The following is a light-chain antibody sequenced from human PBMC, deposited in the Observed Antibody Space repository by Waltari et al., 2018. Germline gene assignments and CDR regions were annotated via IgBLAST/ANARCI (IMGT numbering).Light chain of an antibody. CDR2: WAS. V-gene: IGKV4-1*01. J-gene: IGKJ4*01. Sequence: DIVMTQSPDSLAVSLGERATTNCKSSQSVSYTASNKHYLAWSQQKPGQPPKLIIYWASNRESGVPDRFSGSGSGTDFTLTISRLQAEDVAVYYCQQYYTTPLTCGGGTKVEI. CDR1: QSVSYTASNKHY. CDR3: QQYYTTPLT.